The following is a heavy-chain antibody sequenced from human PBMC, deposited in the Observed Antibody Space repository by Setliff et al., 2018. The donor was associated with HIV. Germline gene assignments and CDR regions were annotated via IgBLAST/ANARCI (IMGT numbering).Heavy chain of an antibody. J-gene: IGHJ3*02. V-gene: IGHV3-7*01. Sequence: GESLKISCAASGFTFSSYWMSWVRQAPGKGLEWVANIKQDGSEKYYVDSVKGRFTISRDNAKNSLYLQMNSLTAEDTAVYYCARGFVLRFLEWSMPDAFDIWGQGTMVTVSS. CDR2: IKQDGSEK. D-gene: IGHD3-3*01. CDR3: ARGFVLRFLEWSMPDAFDI. CDR1: GFTFSSYW.